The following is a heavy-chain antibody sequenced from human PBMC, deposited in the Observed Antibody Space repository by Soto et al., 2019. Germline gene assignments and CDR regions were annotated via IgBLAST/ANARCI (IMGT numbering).Heavy chain of an antibody. J-gene: IGHJ4*02. CDR1: GGSISSGDYY. CDR2: IYYSGST. CDR3: ARVRLLWFGEFPFFDY. V-gene: IGHV4-30-4*01. D-gene: IGHD3-10*01. Sequence: SETLSLTCTVSGGSISSGDYYWSWIRQPPGKGLEWIGYIYYSGSTYYNPSLKSRVTISVDTSKNQFSLKLSSVTAADTAVYYCARVRLLWFGEFPFFDYWGQGTLVTVSS.